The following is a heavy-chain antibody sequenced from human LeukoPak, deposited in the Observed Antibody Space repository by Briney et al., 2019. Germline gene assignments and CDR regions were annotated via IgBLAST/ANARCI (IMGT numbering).Heavy chain of an antibody. CDR2: TSGNGGTT. Sequence: GGSLRLSCAASGFSFGSYGLSWVRQAPGKGLQWVSYTSGNGGTTYYADSVEGRFTISRDNSKNTLYLQMNSLRAEDTAVYYCAKDRNRYSGSYFISPFDYWGQGTLVTVSS. CDR3: AKDRNRYSGSYFISPFDY. V-gene: IGHV3-23*01. D-gene: IGHD1-26*01. CDR1: GFSFGSYG. J-gene: IGHJ4*02.